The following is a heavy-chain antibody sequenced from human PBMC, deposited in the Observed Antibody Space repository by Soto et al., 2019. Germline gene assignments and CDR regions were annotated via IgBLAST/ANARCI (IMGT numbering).Heavy chain of an antibody. D-gene: IGHD3-22*01. Sequence: SDTLSLTCAVSGGSISSGGYSWSWIRQPPGKGLEWIGYIYHSGSTNYNPSLKSRVTMSVDKSKNQFSLKLSSVTAADTAVYYCARVRSSGYSWWPPSPEIDYWGQGTLVTVSS. CDR3: ARVRSSGYSWWPPSPEIDY. CDR1: GGSISSGGYS. J-gene: IGHJ4*02. CDR2: IYHSGST. V-gene: IGHV4-30-2*01.